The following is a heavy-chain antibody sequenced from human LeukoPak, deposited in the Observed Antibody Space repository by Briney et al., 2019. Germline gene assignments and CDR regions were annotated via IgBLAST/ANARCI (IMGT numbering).Heavy chain of an antibody. D-gene: IGHD2-2*01. CDR2: ISGSSDYI. J-gene: IGHJ2*01. CDR3: ARDTGYEGYFDL. Sequence: GGSLRLSCEVSGFTFSNYRMNWVRQAPGKRLDWVSSISGSSDYIDYADSLKGRFTISRDNAKNSLYLQMNSLRVEDTALYYCARDTGYEGYFDLWGRGTLVTVSS. V-gene: IGHV3-21*06. CDR1: GFTFSNYR.